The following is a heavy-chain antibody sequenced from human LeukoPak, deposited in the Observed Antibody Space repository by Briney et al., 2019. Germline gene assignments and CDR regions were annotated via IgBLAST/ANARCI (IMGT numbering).Heavy chain of an antibody. CDR1: GFTFSSYE. CDR3: ARIGTTTRGPAGLDV. D-gene: IGHD2/OR15-2a*01. J-gene: IGHJ6*02. V-gene: IGHV3-48*03. CDR2: IASGGGANR. Sequence: GGSLRLSCAASGFTFSSYEMNWVRQAPGKGLEWVSYIASGGGANRFYSESVRGRFTISRDNAKNSLYLHMNSLRAEDTGVYYCARIGTTTRGPAGLDVWGQGTTVTVSS.